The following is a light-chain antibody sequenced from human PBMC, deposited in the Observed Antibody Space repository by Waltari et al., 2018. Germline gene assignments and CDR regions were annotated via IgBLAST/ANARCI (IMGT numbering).Light chain of an antibody. CDR2: EVN. CDR3: SSYAGSNNFV. J-gene: IGLJ1*01. V-gene: IGLV2-8*01. CDR1: SGDVGAYDF. Sequence: QSALTQPPSASGSPGQSVTISGTGTSGDVGAYDFVSWYQQNPGKAPKLIIYEVNKRPSGVPDRFSGSKSGNTASLTVSGLQADDEADYYCSSYAGSNNFVFGPGTEVTVL.